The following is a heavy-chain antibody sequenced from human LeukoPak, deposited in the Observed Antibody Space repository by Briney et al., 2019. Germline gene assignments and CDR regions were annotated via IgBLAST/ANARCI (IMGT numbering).Heavy chain of an antibody. Sequence: SETLSLTCTVSGGSIRSSNNYWGWIRQPPGKGLEWIGGIHYSGSTYYYPSLKSRVTISVDTSKNQFSLKLSSVTAADTAVYYCANVDPQLLGVDWFDPWGQGTLVTVSS. V-gene: IGHV4-39*07. CDR1: GGSIRSSNNY. J-gene: IGHJ5*02. CDR3: ANVDPQLLGVDWFDP. D-gene: IGHD2-2*01. CDR2: IHYSGST.